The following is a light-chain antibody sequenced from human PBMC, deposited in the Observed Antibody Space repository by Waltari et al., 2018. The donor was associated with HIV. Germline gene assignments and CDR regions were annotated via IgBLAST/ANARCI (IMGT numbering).Light chain of an antibody. V-gene: IGKV3-11*01. CDR2: DAS. CDR3: QQRSDWPPT. J-gene: IGKJ1*01. CDR1: QSVGSY. Sequence: ILLTQSPATLSLSPGARATLSCRASQSVGSYLGWSQQKPGQAPRRLIYDASNRATGIPARFSGSGSGTDFTLTISSLEPEDFAVYDCQQRSDWPPTFGQGTKVEIK.